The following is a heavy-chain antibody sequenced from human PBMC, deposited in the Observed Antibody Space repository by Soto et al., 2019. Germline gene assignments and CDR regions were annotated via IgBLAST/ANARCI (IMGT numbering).Heavy chain of an antibody. D-gene: IGHD5-12*01. CDR2: INAGNGNT. CDR1: GYTFTNYA. CDR3: ARVSGYYLPDY. J-gene: IGHJ4*02. Sequence: QVQLVQSGAEEKKPWASVKVSCKASGYTFTNYAMHWVRQAPGQRLEWMGWINAGNGNTKYSQKFQGRVTITRDTSASTAYMELSSLRSEDTAVYYCARVSGYYLPDYWGQGTLVTVSS. V-gene: IGHV1-3*05.